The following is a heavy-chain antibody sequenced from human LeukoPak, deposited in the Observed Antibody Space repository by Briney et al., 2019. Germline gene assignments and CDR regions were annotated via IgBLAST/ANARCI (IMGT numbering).Heavy chain of an antibody. CDR3: ARASRVVSGDDYYYVMDV. CDR2: IYYSGST. J-gene: IGHJ6*02. Sequence: SETLSLTCTISGVSISSSGYYWSWIRQHPGKGLEWIGYIYYSGSTYYNPSLKSRFTISVDTSKNQFSLKLSSVTAADTAVYYCARASRVVSGDDYYYVMDVWGQGTPVTVSS. V-gene: IGHV4-31*03. CDR1: GVSISSSGYY. D-gene: IGHD7-27*01.